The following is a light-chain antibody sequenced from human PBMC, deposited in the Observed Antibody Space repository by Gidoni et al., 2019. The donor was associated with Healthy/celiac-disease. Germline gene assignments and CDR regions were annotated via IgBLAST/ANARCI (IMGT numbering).Light chain of an antibody. CDR3: QQSYSTPRT. V-gene: IGKV1-39*01. CDR1: KSMSSD. CDR2: AAS. J-gene: IGKJ2*01. Sequence: ITCRASKSMSSDLNWYQQKPGKAPKLQIYAASSWQSGVTSRVSGSGSGTDFTLTSSSLQPEDFETYDCQQSYSTPRTLXXXTKLEIK.